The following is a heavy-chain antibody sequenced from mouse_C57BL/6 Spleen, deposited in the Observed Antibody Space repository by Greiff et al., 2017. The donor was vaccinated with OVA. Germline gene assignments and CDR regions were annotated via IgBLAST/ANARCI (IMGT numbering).Heavy chain of an antibody. D-gene: IGHD2-3*01. Sequence: DVKLVESGGGLVKPGGSLKLSCAASGFTFSSYAMSWVRQTPEKRLEWVATISDGGSYTYYPDNVKGRFTISRDNAKNNLYLQMSHLKSEDTAMYYCARGYDGYYEVAMDYWGQGTSVTVSS. CDR3: ARGYDGYYEVAMDY. CDR1: GFTFSSYA. V-gene: IGHV5-4*03. CDR2: ISDGGSYT. J-gene: IGHJ4*01.